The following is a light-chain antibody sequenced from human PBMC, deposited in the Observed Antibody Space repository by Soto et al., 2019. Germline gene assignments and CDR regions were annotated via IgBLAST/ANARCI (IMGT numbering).Light chain of an antibody. J-gene: IGKJ2*01. CDR3: QQYNNWTPKYT. CDR2: GAS. V-gene: IGKV3-15*01. CDR1: QSVSSS. Sequence: EIVMTQSPSTLSVSPGERATLSCRASQSVSSSLAWYQQKPGQAPRLLIYGASTMATGIPARFSGSGSGTEFNLTISSRQSEDFAVYYCQQYNNWTPKYTFGQGTKLEIK.